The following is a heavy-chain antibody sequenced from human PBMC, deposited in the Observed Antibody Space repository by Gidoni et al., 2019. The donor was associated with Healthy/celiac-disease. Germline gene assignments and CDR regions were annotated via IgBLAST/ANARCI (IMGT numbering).Heavy chain of an antibody. CDR1: GYSFTSYW. D-gene: IGHD6-19*01. V-gene: IGHV5-51*01. CDR3: ARHRVAVAGTTLEGMDV. Sequence: EVQLVQSGAEVKKPGESLTISCKGSGYSFTSYWIGWVRQMPGKGLEWMGIIYPGDSDTRYSPSFQGQVTISADKSISTAYLQWSSLKASDTAMYYCARHRVAVAGTTLEGMDVWGQGTTVTVSS. CDR2: IYPGDSDT. J-gene: IGHJ6*02.